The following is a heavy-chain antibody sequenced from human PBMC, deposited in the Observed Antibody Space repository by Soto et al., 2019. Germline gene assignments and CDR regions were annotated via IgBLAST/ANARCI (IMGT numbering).Heavy chain of an antibody. CDR2: IYYSGST. CDR1: GGSISSGGYY. V-gene: IGHV4-31*03. J-gene: IGHJ4*02. CDR3: ARDELLYYFDF. D-gene: IGHD1-7*01. Sequence: NPSETLSLTCTVSGGSISSGGYYWSWIRQHPGKGLEWIGYIYYSGSTFYNPSLQSRVALSVDTSKNQFSLKLTSVTAADTAVYYCARDELLYYFDFWGRGTLVTVSS.